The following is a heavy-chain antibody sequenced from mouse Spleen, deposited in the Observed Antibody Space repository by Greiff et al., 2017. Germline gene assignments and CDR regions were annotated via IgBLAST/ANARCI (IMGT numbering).Heavy chain of an antibody. J-gene: IGHJ1*01. D-gene: IGHD1-1*01. CDR2: IDPEDGET. V-gene: IGHV14-2*01. CDR3: AKYYGSSYDWYFDV. Sequence: VHVKQSGAELVKPGASVKLSCTASGFNIKDYYMHWVKQRTEQGLEWIGRIDPEDGETKYAPKFQGKATITADTSSNTAYLQLSSLTSEDTAVYYCAKYYGSSYDWYFDVWGAGTTVTVSS. CDR1: GFNIKDYY.